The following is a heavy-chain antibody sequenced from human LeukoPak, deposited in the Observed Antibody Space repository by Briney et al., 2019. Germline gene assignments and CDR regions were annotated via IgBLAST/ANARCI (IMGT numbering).Heavy chain of an antibody. CDR3: AKGGLRLYFGQFHY. D-gene: IGHD3-10*01. Sequence: PGGSLRLSCAASGFTFDNYAMHWVRNVPGKGLEWVSGIGWNGGIIGYADSVKGRFTISRDSAKNSLYLQMNSLRVEDTALYYCAKGGLRLYFGQFHYWGQGTLVTVSS. J-gene: IGHJ4*02. V-gene: IGHV3-9*01. CDR2: IGWNGGII. CDR1: GFTFDNYA.